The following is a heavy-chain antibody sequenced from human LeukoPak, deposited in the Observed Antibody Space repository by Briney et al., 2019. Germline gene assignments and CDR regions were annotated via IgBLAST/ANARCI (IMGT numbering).Heavy chain of an antibody. D-gene: IGHD2-21*02. J-gene: IGHJ3*02. CDR2: IYSGGST. CDR1: GFTVSSNY. Sequence: GGSLRLSCAASGFTVSSNYMSWVRQAPGKGLEWVSAIYSGGSTYYADSVKGRFTISRDNSKNTLYLQMNSLRAEDTAVYYCASPYCGGDCYRYDAFDIWGQGTMVTVSS. CDR3: ASPYCGGDCYRYDAFDI. V-gene: IGHV3-53*01.